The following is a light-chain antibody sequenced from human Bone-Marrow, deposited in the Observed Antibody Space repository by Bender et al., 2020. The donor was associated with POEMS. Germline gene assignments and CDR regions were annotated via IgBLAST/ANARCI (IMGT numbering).Light chain of an antibody. CDR1: SSDIGAGND. Sequence: QSDLTQPPSVSGAPGQSVTISCTGSSSDIGAGNDVHWYQQLPGTAPKLLIYSSHRRPSEVPDRFSGSRSGTSASRAISGLQSEDEADYYCAVWDDSLNGWVFGGGTKLTVL. CDR2: SSH. V-gene: IGLV1-50*01. CDR3: AVWDDSLNGWV. J-gene: IGLJ3*02.